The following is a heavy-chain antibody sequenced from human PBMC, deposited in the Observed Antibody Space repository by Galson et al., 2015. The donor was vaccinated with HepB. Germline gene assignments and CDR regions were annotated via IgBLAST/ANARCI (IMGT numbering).Heavy chain of an antibody. V-gene: IGHV3-30*18. CDR3: AKPLVGASGIGAPFDY. Sequence: SLRLSCAASGFTFCNCGMHWVRQAPGKGLEWVALISYDGSNKFYADSVKGRFTISRDNSKNTLYLQMNSLRAEDTAVYYCAKPLVGASGIGAPFDYWGQGTLVTVSS. CDR2: ISYDGSNK. J-gene: IGHJ4*02. CDR1: GFTFCNCG. D-gene: IGHD1-26*01.